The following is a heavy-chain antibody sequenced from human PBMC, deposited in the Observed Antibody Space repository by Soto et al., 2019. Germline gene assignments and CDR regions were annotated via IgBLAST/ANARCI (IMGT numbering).Heavy chain of an antibody. V-gene: IGHV1-18*01. CDR1: GYTFTSYA. D-gene: IGHD3-16*01. CDR2: ISAYNGNT. CDR3: ARGLRTETMYYGMDV. J-gene: IGHJ6*02. Sequence: ASVKVSCKASGYTFTSYAMHWVRQAPGQRLEWMGWISAYNGNTNYAQKLQGRVTMTTDTSTSTAYMELSSLRSEDTAVYYCARGLRTETMYYGMDVGGQGPTVTVSS.